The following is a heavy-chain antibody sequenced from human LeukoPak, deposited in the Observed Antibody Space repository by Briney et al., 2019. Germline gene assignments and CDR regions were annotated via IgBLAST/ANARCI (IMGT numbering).Heavy chain of an antibody. V-gene: IGHV1-2*06. Sequence: EASVKVSCKASGYTFTGYYMDWVRQAPGQGLEWMGRINPNSGATNYAQKFQGRVTMTRDTSISTAYMEFNGLRSDDTAVYYCARGIYSTDLYYSMDVWGKGTTVTVCS. CDR3: ARGIYSTDLYYSMDV. J-gene: IGHJ6*03. D-gene: IGHD6-13*01. CDR1: GYTFTGYY. CDR2: INPNSGAT.